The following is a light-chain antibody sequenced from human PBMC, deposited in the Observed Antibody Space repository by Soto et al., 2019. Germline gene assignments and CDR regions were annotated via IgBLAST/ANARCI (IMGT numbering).Light chain of an antibody. Sequence: DIQMTQSPSSLSASVGDRVTITCQASRDIRKYLNWYQQKPGKAPKLLIYDASNLETGVTSRFSGSGSWTDFTFTISSLQSEDIATYYCQQYPTLVSFGGGTKVEIK. CDR2: DAS. J-gene: IGKJ4*01. CDR1: RDIRKY. V-gene: IGKV1-33*01. CDR3: QQYPTLVS.